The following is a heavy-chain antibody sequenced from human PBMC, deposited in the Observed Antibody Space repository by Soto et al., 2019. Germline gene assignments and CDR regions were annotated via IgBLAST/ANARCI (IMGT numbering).Heavy chain of an antibody. CDR3: ARAGSWNLDS. V-gene: IGHV4-59*01. D-gene: IGHD1-1*01. J-gene: IGHJ4*02. CDR2: IYYSGST. Sequence: SETLSLTCTVSGGSISNYYWSWNRQSPGKGFEWIGYIYYSGSTNYNPSLKSRVTISVDTSKNQFPLKLTSVTAADTAVYYCARAGSWNLDSWGQGTPVTGSS. CDR1: GGSISNYY.